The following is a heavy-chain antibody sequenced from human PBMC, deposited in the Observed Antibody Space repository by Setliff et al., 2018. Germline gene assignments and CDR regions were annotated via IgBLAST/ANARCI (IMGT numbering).Heavy chain of an antibody. J-gene: IGHJ6*03. CDR3: ARMSRYSEFWSGYAEDYYSSYIDV. V-gene: IGHV4-59*08. D-gene: IGHD3-3*01. CDR2: IYSSGTT. Sequence: SETLSLTCTVSGGSISSHYWSWIRQPPGKGLEWIGYIYSSGTTKYNPSLKSRVTISVDTSKRQFSLNLLSVTAADTAVYYCARMSRYSEFWSGYAEDYYSSYIDVWGTGATVTAP. CDR1: GGSISSHY.